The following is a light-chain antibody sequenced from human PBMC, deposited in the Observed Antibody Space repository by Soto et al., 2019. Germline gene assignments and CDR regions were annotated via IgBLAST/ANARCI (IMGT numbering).Light chain of an antibody. CDR1: QSVLYSSNNKNY. CDR2: WAS. V-gene: IGKV4-1*01. CDR3: QQYESTPPT. J-gene: IGKJ2*01. Sequence: DIVMTQSPDSLAVSLGERATINCKSSQSVLYSSNNKNYLAWYQQRPGQPPKLLIYWASTRESGVPDRFSGSGSGTDFTLTITSLQAEDVAVYYCQQYESTPPTFCLGTKLEIK.